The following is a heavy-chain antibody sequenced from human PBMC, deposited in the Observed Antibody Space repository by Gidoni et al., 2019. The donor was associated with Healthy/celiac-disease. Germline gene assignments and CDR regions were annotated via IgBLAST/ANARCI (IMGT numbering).Heavy chain of an antibody. CDR2: INHSGST. Sequence: QVQLQQWGAGLLQPSATLSPTRSAYDGSLSGYYWSWIRQPPGKGLEWIGEINHSGSTNYNPSLKSRVTISVDTSKNQFSLKLSSVTAADTAVYYCARGGYYAPDAFDIWGQGTMVTVSS. V-gene: IGHV4-34*01. J-gene: IGHJ3*02. CDR3: ARGGYYAPDAFDI. CDR1: DGSLSGYY. D-gene: IGHD2-2*01.